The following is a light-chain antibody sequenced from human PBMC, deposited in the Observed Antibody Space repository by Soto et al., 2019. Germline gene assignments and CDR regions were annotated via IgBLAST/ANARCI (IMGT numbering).Light chain of an antibody. CDR3: QQYNNLPV. CDR1: QGISSY. V-gene: IGKV1-8*01. J-gene: IGKJ1*01. CDR2: AAS. Sequence: AIRMTQSPSSLSASTGDRVTITCRASQGISSYLAWYQQKPGKAPKLLIYAASTLQSGVPSRFSGSGSGTDFTLTISSLQSEDFAVYYCQQYNNLPVFGQGTKVDI.